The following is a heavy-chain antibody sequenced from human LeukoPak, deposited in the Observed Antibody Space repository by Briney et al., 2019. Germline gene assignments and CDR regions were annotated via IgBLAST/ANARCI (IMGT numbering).Heavy chain of an antibody. Sequence: GGSLRLSCAASGFTFSSYGMHWVRQAPGKGLEWVAVISYDGSNKYYADSVKGRFTISRDNSKNMLYLQMNSLRAEDTAVYYCAKDLFIYYGSGSYSGTFDYWGQGTLVTVSS. V-gene: IGHV3-30*18. CDR1: GFTFSSYG. J-gene: IGHJ4*02. CDR3: AKDLFIYYGSGSYSGTFDY. D-gene: IGHD3-10*01. CDR2: ISYDGSNK.